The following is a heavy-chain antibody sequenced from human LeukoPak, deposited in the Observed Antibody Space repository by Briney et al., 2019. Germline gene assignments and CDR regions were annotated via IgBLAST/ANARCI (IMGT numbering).Heavy chain of an antibody. CDR3: ARGVLWFGELLSY. CDR1: GFTFDDYA. V-gene: IGHV3-9*01. D-gene: IGHD3-10*01. J-gene: IGHJ4*02. CDR2: ISWNSGSI. Sequence: GGSLRLSCAASGFTFDDYAMHWVRQAPGKGLEWVSGISWNSGSIGYADSVKGRFTISRDNAKNSLYLQMNSLRAEDTAVYYCARGVLWFGELLSYWGQGTLVTVSS.